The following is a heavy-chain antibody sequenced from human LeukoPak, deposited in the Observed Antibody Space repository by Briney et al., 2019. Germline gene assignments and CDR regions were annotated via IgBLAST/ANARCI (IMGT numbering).Heavy chain of an antibody. D-gene: IGHD3-22*01. J-gene: IGHJ6*02. V-gene: IGHV4-34*01. CDR3: ARVPVYDSSGYYPYYYYGMDV. CDR1: GGSFSGYY. CDR2: INHSGST. Sequence: SETLSLTCAVYGGSFSGYYWSWIRQPPGKGLEWIGEINHSGSTNYNPSLKSRVTISVDTSKNQFSLKLSSVTAADTAVYYCARVPVYDSSGYYPYYYYGMDVWGQGTTVTVSS.